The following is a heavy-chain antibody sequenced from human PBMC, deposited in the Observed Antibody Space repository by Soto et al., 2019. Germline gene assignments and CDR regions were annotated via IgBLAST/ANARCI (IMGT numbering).Heavy chain of an antibody. CDR3: ARGGGYCSSTSCYSTPTLY. V-gene: IGHV4-34*01. CDR2: INHSGST. CDR1: GGSFSGYY. D-gene: IGHD2-2*03. Sequence: QVQLQQWGAGLLKPSETLSLTCAVYGGSFSGYYWSWIRQPPGKGLEGIGEINHSGSTNYNPSLKSRVTISVDTSKNQFSLKLSSVTAADTAVYYCARGGGYCSSTSCYSTPTLYWGHGTLVTVSS. J-gene: IGHJ4*01.